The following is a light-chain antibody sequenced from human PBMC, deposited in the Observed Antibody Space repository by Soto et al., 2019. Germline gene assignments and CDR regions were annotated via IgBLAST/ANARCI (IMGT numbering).Light chain of an antibody. CDR3: QQYGSSPPT. Sequence: EIVLTQSPGTLSLSPGERATLSCRASQSVSSRYVAWYQLKPGQAPRLFIYGASSRATGIPDRFSGSGSVTDFSLSSSRLEPEEFAVYYWQQYGSSPPTLGRGTQVEIK. J-gene: IGKJ4*01. CDR1: QSVSSRY. V-gene: IGKV3-20*01. CDR2: GAS.